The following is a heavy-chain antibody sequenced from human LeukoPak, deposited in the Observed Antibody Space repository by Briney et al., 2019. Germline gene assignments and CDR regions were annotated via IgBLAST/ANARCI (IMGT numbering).Heavy chain of an antibody. Sequence: GRSLRLSCAASGFTFSSYAMHWVRQAPSKGLEWVAVISYDGSNKYYADSVKGRFTISRDNAKNTLYLQMNSLRAEDTAVYYCVSGYSYGCVDYWGQGTLVTVSS. CDR3: VSGYSYGCVDY. D-gene: IGHD5-18*01. J-gene: IGHJ4*02. V-gene: IGHV3-30*07. CDR2: ISYDGSNK. CDR1: GFTFSSYA.